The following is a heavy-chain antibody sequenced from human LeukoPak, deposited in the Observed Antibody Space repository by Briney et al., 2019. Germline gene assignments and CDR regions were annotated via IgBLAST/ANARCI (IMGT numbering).Heavy chain of an antibody. CDR1: GGTFSSYA. V-gene: IGHV1-69*05. J-gene: IGHJ6*02. CDR3: ARDLYPVATNYYYYCMDV. D-gene: IGHD5-12*01. Sequence: SVKVSCKASGGTFSSYAISWVRQAPGQGLEWMGGIIPIFGTANYAQKFQGWVTMTRDTSISTAYMELSRLRSDDTAVYYCARDLYPVATNYYYYCMDVWGQGTTVTVSS. CDR2: IIPIFGTA.